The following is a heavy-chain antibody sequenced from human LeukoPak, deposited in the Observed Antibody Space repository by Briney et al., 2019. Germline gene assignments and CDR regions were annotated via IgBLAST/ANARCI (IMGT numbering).Heavy chain of an antibody. Sequence: GESLKISCKGSGYNFPDYWIGWVRQMPGKGLEWMGIIYPGDSDTRYGPSFQGQVTISADKSISTAYLQWNSLKASDTAMYYCARLVGVVVITRRVEAFYIWGQRTMVNVSS. CDR3: ARLVGVVVITRRVEAFYI. CDR1: GYNFPDYW. D-gene: IGHD3-22*01. J-gene: IGHJ3*02. CDR2: IYPGDSDT. V-gene: IGHV5-51*01.